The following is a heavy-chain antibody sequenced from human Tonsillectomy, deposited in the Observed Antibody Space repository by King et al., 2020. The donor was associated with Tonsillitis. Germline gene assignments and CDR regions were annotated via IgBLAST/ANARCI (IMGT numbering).Heavy chain of an antibody. CDR1: GFTFSNYN. CDR2: ISSGSRYI. V-gene: IGHV3-21*01. CDR3: AREGGNGSGTYD. J-gene: IGHJ1*01. D-gene: IGHD3-10*01. Sequence: VQLVESGGGLVKPGGSLRLSCAASGFTFSNYNMNWVRQAPGKGLEWVSSISSGSRYIYYADSVKGRFTISRDNATNSLFLQMNSLRAEDTAVYYCAREGGNGSGTYDWGQGTLVTVSS.